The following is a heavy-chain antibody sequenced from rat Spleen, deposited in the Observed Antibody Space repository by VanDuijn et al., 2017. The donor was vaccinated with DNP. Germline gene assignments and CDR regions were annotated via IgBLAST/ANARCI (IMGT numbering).Heavy chain of an antibody. Sequence: EVQLVESGGGLVQPGRSLKLSCAASGFTFSNYDMAWVRQAPTRGLEWVATIKTSSDTTYYRDSVKGRFTISRDNAKSTLYLQMDSLRSEDTATYYCATHDWDYWGQGVMVTVSS. D-gene: IGHD4-2*01. V-gene: IGHV5-25*01. J-gene: IGHJ2*01. CDR2: IKTSSDTT. CDR1: GFTFSNYD. CDR3: ATHDWDY.